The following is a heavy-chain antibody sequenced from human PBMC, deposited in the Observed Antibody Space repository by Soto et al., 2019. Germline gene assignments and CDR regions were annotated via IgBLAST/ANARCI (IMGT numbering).Heavy chain of an antibody. V-gene: IGHV2-5*01. Sequence: SGPTLVNPTQTLTLTCTFSGFSLITSGLGVGWIRQPPGKALEWLALIYWHDDKRYSSSLRSRLTITKDTSKNQVVLTMTNVDPVDTATYYCAHRGGAAVGLYYFDYWGPGTLVTVSS. CDR3: AHRGGAAVGLYYFDY. CDR1: GFSLITSGLG. D-gene: IGHD6-13*01. CDR2: IYWHDDK. J-gene: IGHJ4*02.